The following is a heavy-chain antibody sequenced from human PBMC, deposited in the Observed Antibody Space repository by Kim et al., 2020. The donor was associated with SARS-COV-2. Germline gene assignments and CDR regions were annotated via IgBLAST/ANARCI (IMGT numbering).Heavy chain of an antibody. J-gene: IGHJ4*02. V-gene: IGHV1-18*01. Sequence: AQKLQGRVTMTTDTSTSTAYMELRSLRSDDTAVYYCARGEYSSSYPFDYWGQGTLVTVSS. CDR3: ARGEYSSSYPFDY. D-gene: IGHD6-6*01.